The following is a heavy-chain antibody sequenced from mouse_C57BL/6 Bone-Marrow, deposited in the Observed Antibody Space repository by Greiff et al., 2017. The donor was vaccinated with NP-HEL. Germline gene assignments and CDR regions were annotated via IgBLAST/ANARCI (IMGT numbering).Heavy chain of an antibody. J-gene: IGHJ2*01. Sequence: QVQLQQPGAELVRPGTSVKLSCKASGYTFTSYWMHWVKQRPGQGLEWIGVIDPSDSYTNYNQKFKGKATLTVDTSSSTAYMQLSSLTSEDSAVYYCARRENSGNYTPFDYWGQGTTLTVSS. CDR3: ARRENSGNYTPFDY. V-gene: IGHV1-59*01. CDR2: IDPSDSYT. CDR1: GYTFTSYW. D-gene: IGHD2-1*01.